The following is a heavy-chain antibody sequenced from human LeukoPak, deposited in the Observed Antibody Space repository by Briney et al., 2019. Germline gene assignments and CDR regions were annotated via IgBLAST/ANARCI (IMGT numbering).Heavy chain of an antibody. CDR2: IRTDDST. D-gene: IGHD1-26*01. V-gene: IGHV3-53*01. CDR3: AREASGSYFHN. Sequence: GGSLRLSCVGSGFTFSSYHMSWVRQAPGKGLEWISLIRTDDSTYYADSVKGRFTISRDTSRNTLYLQMNILRAEDTAVYYCAREASGSYFHNWGQGTLVTVSS. CDR1: GFTFSSYH. J-gene: IGHJ1*01.